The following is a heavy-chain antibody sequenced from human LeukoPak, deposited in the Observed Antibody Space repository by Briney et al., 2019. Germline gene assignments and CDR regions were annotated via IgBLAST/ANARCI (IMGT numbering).Heavy chain of an antibody. CDR2: IYTSGST. V-gene: IGHV4-61*02. J-gene: IGHJ6*02. CDR1: GGSISRRSYY. Sequence: SETLSLTCPVSGGSISRRSYYWSWIRQPAGKGLEWIGRIYTSGSTNYNPSLKSRVTISVDTSKNQFSLKLSSVTAADTAVYYCARDPGRDYYYYGMDVWGQGTTVTVSS. D-gene: IGHD2-15*01. CDR3: ARDPGRDYYYYGMDV.